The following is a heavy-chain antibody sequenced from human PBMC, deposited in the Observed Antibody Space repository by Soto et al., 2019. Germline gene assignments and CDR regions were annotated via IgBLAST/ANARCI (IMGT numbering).Heavy chain of an antibody. V-gene: IGHV3-30*18. Sequence: GGSLRLSCAASGFTFSSYGMHWVRQAPGKGLEWVAVISYDGSNKYYADSVKGRFTISRDNSKNTLYLQMNSLRAEDTAVYYCAKDSGSGQTIYYYYGMDVWGQGTTVTVSS. J-gene: IGHJ6*02. CDR1: GFTFSSYG. CDR3: AKDSGSGQTIYYYYGMDV. CDR2: ISYDGSNK. D-gene: IGHD6-19*01.